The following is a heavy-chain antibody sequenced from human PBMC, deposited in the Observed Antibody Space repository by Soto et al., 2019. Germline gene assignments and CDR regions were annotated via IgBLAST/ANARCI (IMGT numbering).Heavy chain of an antibody. CDR3: AREAREPPTKLWAPFDY. CDR2: IIPIFGTA. D-gene: IGHD5-18*01. V-gene: IGHV1-69*13. J-gene: IGHJ4*02. Sequence: GASVKVSCKASGGTFSSYAISWVRQAPGQGLEWMGGIIPIFGTANYAQKFQGRVTITADESTSTAYMELSSLRSEDTAVYYRAREAREPPTKLWAPFDYWGQGTLVTVSS. CDR1: GGTFSSYA.